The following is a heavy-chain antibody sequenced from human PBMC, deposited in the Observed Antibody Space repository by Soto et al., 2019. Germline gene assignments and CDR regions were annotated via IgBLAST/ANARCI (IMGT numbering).Heavy chain of an antibody. V-gene: IGHV4-31*03. CDR2: IYYNGST. CDR3: ARYRTSGSWSKFDY. D-gene: IGHD6-13*01. J-gene: IGHJ4*02. CDR1: GLTISSASYY. Sequence: QVLLQDSGPGLMKPSQTLSLTCTVSGLTISSASYYWSWIRQHPGKGREWVGNIYYNGSTYYRPSLKSRVTLWLDTSKNQFSMRLTSVTAADTAVYYCARYRTSGSWSKFDYWGQGTLVTVSS.